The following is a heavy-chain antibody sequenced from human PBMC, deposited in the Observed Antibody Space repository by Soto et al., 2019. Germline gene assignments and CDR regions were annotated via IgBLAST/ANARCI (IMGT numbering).Heavy chain of an antibody. CDR3: AKDQRIQLWLGWFDP. D-gene: IGHD5-18*01. CDR1: GFTFDDYA. CDR2: ISWNSGSI. Sequence: GGSLRLSCAASGFTFDDYAMHWVRQAPGKGLGWVSGISWNSGSIGYADSVKGRFTISRDNAKNSLYLQMNSLRAEDTALYYCAKDQRIQLWLGWFDPWGQGTLVTVSS. J-gene: IGHJ5*02. V-gene: IGHV3-9*01.